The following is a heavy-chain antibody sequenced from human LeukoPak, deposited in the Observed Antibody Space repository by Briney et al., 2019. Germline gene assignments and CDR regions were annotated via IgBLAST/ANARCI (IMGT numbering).Heavy chain of an antibody. CDR2: ISGSGGST. D-gene: IGHD3-22*01. CDR3: AKDRGPTMIVVTEDY. J-gene: IGHJ4*02. Sequence: PGGCLRLSWAASGFTFSSYAMSWVRQAPGKGLEWVSAISGSGGSTYYADSVKGRFTISRDNSKNTLYLQMNSLRAEDTAVYYCAKDRGPTMIVVTEDYWGQGTLVTVSS. CDR1: GFTFSSYA. V-gene: IGHV3-23*01.